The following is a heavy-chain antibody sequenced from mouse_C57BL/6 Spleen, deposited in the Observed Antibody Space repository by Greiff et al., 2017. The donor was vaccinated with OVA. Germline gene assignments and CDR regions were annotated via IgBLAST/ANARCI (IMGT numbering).Heavy chain of an antibody. V-gene: IGHV1-26*01. D-gene: IGHD4-1*01. CDR2: INPNNGGT. CDR3: ARAGSYFDY. CDR1: GYTFTDYY. J-gene: IGHJ2*01. Sequence: VQLQQSGPELVKPGASVKISCKASGYTFTDYYMNWVKQSHGKSLEWIGDINPNNGGTSYNQKFKGKATLTADKSSSTAYMELRSLASEDSAVYCCARAGSYFDYWGQGTTLTVSS.